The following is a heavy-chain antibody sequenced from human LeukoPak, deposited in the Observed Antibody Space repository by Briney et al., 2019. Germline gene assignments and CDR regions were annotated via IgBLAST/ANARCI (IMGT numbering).Heavy chain of an antibody. Sequence: GGSLRLSCAASGFTFSSYGMHWVRQAPGKGLEWVSYISSSSSTTHYADSVKGRFTISRDNAKNSLYLQMNSLRDEDTAVYYCARDRRDCGGDCYPFDYWGQGTLVTVSS. V-gene: IGHV3-48*02. CDR1: GFTFSSYG. CDR2: ISSSSSTT. CDR3: ARDRRDCGGDCYPFDY. D-gene: IGHD2-21*02. J-gene: IGHJ4*02.